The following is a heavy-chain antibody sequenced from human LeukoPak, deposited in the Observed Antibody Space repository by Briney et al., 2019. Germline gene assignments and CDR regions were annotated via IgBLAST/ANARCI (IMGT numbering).Heavy chain of an antibody. V-gene: IGHV3-23*01. D-gene: IGHD1-7*01. CDR3: AKDNWNYVDYFDY. CDR1: GFTFSSYA. CDR2: ISGSGGST. J-gene: IGHJ4*02. Sequence: GGSLRLSCAASGFTFSSYAMSWVRQAPGKGLEWVSAISGSGGSTYYADSVKGRFTTSRDNSKNTLYLQMNSLRAEDTAVYYCAKDNWNYVDYFDYWGQGTLVTVSS.